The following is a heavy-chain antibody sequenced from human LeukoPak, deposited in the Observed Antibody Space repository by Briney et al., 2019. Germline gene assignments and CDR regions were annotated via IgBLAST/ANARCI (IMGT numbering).Heavy chain of an antibody. V-gene: IGHV5-51*01. CDR1: GYTFSTNW. Sequence: GESLKISCKGSGYTFSTNWIAWVRQMPGKGLEWMGIIYPGDTDIRYSPSCQGEVTMSVAKSISTAYLQWSSLKASDTAIYYCARLRVIAVAGFFDSWGQGTLVTVSS. D-gene: IGHD6-19*01. CDR2: IYPGDTDI. CDR3: ARLRVIAVAGFFDS. J-gene: IGHJ4*02.